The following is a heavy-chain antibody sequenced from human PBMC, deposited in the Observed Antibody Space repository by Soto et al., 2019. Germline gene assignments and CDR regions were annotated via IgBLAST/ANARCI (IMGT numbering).Heavy chain of an antibody. CDR1: GYSFTRYW. CDR3: AMTYYYGSGSYYRAFDI. CDR2: IYPGDSDT. J-gene: IGHJ3*02. D-gene: IGHD3-10*01. V-gene: IGHV5-51*01. Sequence: GESLKISCKGSGYSFTRYWIGWVRQMPGKGLEWMGIIYPGDSDTRYSPSFQGQVTISADKSISTAYLQWSSLKASDTAMYYCAMTYYYGSGSYYRAFDIWGQGTMVTVSS.